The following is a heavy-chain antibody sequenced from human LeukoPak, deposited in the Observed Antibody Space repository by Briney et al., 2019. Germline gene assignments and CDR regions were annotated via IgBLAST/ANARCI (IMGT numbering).Heavy chain of an antibody. CDR2: INHSGST. Sequence: SETLSLTCAVYGGSFSGYYWSWIRQPPGKGLEWIGEINHSGSTNYNPSLKSRVTISVETSKNQFSLKLSSVTAEDTAVYYCAKEGYSYGRYYYYYYMDVWGKGTTVTVSS. CDR1: GGSFSGYY. D-gene: IGHD5-18*01. CDR3: AKEGYSYGRYYYYYYMDV. J-gene: IGHJ6*03. V-gene: IGHV4-34*01.